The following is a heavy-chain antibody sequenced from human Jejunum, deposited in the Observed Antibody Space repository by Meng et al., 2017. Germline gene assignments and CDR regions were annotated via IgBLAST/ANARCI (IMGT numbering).Heavy chain of an antibody. CDR2: VNPNSGQT. D-gene: IGHD5-18*01. CDR3: ARRASDDYGYNY. V-gene: IGHV1-8*01. CDR1: GYTFTRYD. J-gene: IGHJ4*02. Sequence: QVQLVQSGAEGRKRGASVNVSCKASGYTFTRYDINWVRRATGQGLEWMGWVNPNSGQTGYARKFQGRVTMTRSTSITTAYMELSGLRSEDTAIYYCARRASDDYGYNYWGQGTLVTVSS.